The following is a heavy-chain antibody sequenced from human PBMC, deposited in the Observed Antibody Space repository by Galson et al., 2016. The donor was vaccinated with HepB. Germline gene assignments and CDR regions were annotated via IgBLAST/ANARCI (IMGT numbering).Heavy chain of an antibody. J-gene: IGHJ5*02. D-gene: IGHD6-13*01. V-gene: IGHV3-30*04. Sequence: SLRLSCAASGFTFSSYAMPWVRQAPGKGLEWVALISFDGSDKYYADSVRGRFTIARDTSKRTLYLQMNSLSVDDTAVYYCARPAASGRRGWFDPWGQGTLVTVSS. CDR2: ISFDGSDK. CDR3: ARPAASGRRGWFDP. CDR1: GFTFSSYA.